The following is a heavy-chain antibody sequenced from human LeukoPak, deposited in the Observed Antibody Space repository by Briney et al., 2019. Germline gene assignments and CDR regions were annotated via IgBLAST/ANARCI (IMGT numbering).Heavy chain of an antibody. D-gene: IGHD6-13*01. CDR2: IRYDGSNK. J-gene: IGHJ4*02. CDR1: GFTFSSYG. Sequence: PGGSLRLSCAASGFTFSSYGMHWVRQAPGKGLEWVAFIRYDGSNKYYADSVKGRFTISRDNSKNTLYLQMNSLRAEDTAVYYCARDGYSSSWYNLVGLWSGNRFDYWGQGTLVTVSS. CDR3: ARDGYSSSWYNLVGLWSGNRFDY. V-gene: IGHV3-30*02.